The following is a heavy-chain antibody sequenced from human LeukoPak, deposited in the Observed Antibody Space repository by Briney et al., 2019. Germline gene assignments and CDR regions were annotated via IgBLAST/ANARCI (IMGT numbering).Heavy chain of an antibody. Sequence: ASVKVSCKASGYTFTAYYIHWIRQAPGHGLEWMGWINPKTGRTNYAQKFQGRVTMTKDTSITTVSMDLSSLTSDDTAVYFCARDPGTYNGWFDPWGQGTLVTVSS. D-gene: IGHD1-1*01. CDR3: ARDPGTYNGWFDP. CDR1: GYTFTAYY. V-gene: IGHV1-2*02. CDR2: INPKTGRT. J-gene: IGHJ5*02.